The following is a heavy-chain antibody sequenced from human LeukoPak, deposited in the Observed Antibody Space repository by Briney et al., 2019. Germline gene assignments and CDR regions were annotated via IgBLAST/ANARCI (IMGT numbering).Heavy chain of an antibody. CDR2: IKKDGSEK. CDR3: ARRSGIAVAGAFDY. V-gene: IGHV3-7*03. Sequence: GGSLRLSCAASGFTFSSYWMSWVRQAPGKGLEWVANIKKDGSEKYYVDSVKGRFTISRENSKNTLYLQMNSLRAEDTAVYYCARRSGIAVAGAFDYWGQGTLVTVSS. CDR1: GFTFSSYW. J-gene: IGHJ4*02. D-gene: IGHD6-19*01.